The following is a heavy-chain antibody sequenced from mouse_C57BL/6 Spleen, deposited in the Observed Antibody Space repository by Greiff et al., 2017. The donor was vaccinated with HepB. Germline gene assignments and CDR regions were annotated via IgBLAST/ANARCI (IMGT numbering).Heavy chain of an antibody. CDR2: ISDGGSYT. Sequence: EVQRVESGGGLVKPGGSLKLSCAASGFTFSSYAMSWVRQTPEKRLEWVATISDGGSYTYYPDNVKGRFTISRDNAKNNLYLQMSHLKSEDTAMYYCARGNFKAMDYWGQGTSVTVSS. V-gene: IGHV5-4*01. J-gene: IGHJ4*01. CDR3: ARGNFKAMDY. CDR1: GFTFSSYA. D-gene: IGHD2-1*01.